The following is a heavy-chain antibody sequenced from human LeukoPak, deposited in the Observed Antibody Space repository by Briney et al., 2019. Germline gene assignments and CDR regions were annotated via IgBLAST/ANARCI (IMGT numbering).Heavy chain of an antibody. CDR3: ARGTVTTKVKWFDP. CDR2: ISNEGNNR. J-gene: IGHJ5*02. CDR1: GFTFSRYS. D-gene: IGHD4-17*01. Sequence: GGSLRLSCAASGFTFSRYSMNWVRQAPGKGLEWVAVISNEGNNRYYAESVKGRFTISRDNSKNTLYLQMNSLRFEDTAVFYCARGTVTTKVKWFDPWGQGTLVTVSS. V-gene: IGHV3-30*04.